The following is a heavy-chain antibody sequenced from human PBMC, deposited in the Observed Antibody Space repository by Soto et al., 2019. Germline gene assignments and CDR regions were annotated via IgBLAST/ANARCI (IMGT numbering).Heavy chain of an antibody. Sequence: SETLSLTCAISGDSVSSNSAAWNWIRQSPSRGLEWLGRTYYRSKWYNDYAVSVKSRITINPDTSKNQFSLQLNSVTPEDTAVYYCARGGIVATMGWFDPWGQGTLVTVSS. CDR2: TYYRSKWYN. J-gene: IGHJ5*02. CDR1: GDSVSSNSAA. D-gene: IGHD5-12*01. CDR3: ARGGIVATMGWFDP. V-gene: IGHV6-1*01.